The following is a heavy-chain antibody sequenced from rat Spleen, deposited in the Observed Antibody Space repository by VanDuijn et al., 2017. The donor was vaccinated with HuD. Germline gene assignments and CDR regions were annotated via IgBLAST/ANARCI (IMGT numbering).Heavy chain of an antibody. Sequence: QVQLKESGPGLMQPSQTLSLTCTVSGFSLTSYTVSWVRRPPGKGLEWMGVIWTGGSTYFNSVLKSRLSISRDTSKSQVFLKMNRLQTEDTAIYFCTRDPITTRDYFDYGGQGVMVTVSS. V-gene: IGHV2-15*01. J-gene: IGHJ2*01. D-gene: IGHD1-1*01. CDR3: TRDPITTRDYFDY. CDR1: GFSLTSYT. CDR2: IWTGGST.